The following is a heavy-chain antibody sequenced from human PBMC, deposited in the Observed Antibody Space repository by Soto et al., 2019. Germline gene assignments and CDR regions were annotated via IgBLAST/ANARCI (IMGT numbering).Heavy chain of an antibody. D-gene: IGHD6-13*01. Sequence: QVQLQESGPGLVKPSQTLSLTCTVSGGSISRGGYYWSWIRQPPGKGLEGIGYIYYSGSTYYNPSLKSRVTISVDTSKNQFSLKLSSVTAADTAVYYCARSSSSWYYYYGMDVWGQGTTVTVSS. CDR1: GGSISRGGYY. V-gene: IGHV4-31*03. J-gene: IGHJ6*02. CDR3: ARSSSSWYYYYGMDV. CDR2: IYYSGST.